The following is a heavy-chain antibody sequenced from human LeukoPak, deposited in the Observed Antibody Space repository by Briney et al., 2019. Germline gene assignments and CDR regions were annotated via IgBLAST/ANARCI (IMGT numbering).Heavy chain of an antibody. CDR3: ARHSHYDFWSGYYPSVDY. CDR2: IYYSGST. CDR1: GGSISSYY. J-gene: IGHJ4*02. Sequence: SETLSLTCTVSGGSISSYYWSWIRQPPGKGLECIGYIYYSGSTNYNTSLKSRVTISVDTSKNQFSLKLSSVTAADTAVYYCARHSHYDFWSGYYPSVDYWGQGTLVTVSS. D-gene: IGHD3-3*01. V-gene: IGHV4-59*08.